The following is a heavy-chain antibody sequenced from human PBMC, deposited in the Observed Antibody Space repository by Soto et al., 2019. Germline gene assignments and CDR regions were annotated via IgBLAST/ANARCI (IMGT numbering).Heavy chain of an antibody. Sequence: QVQLQESGPGLVKPSGTLSLTCAVSGGSISSSNWWSWVRQPPGEGLVWIGEIYHSGSTNYNPSLKSRVTISVDKSKNQFSLKLSSVTTADTAVYYCARAPGAPEDYYYGMDVWGQGTTVTVSS. J-gene: IGHJ6*02. D-gene: IGHD2-8*02. CDR2: IYHSGST. CDR1: GGSISSSNW. V-gene: IGHV4-4*02. CDR3: ARAPGAPEDYYYGMDV.